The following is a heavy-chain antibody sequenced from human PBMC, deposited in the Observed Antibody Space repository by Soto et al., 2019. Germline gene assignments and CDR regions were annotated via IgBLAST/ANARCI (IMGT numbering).Heavy chain of an antibody. CDR3: AHRRFAKYSSLTEDFAY. D-gene: IGHD6-6*01. CDR1: GFSLNSSGVG. J-gene: IGHJ4*02. V-gene: IGHV2-5*01. Sequence: QITLKESGPTLVKPTQTLTLTCTFSGFSLNSSGVGVGWIRQPPGKALEWLALIYWNDEMHYCPSLKSRLTITEDASKHHVVLTVTNMDPVDTATSYCAHRRFAKYSSLTEDFAYWGQGILVTVSS. CDR2: IYWNDEM.